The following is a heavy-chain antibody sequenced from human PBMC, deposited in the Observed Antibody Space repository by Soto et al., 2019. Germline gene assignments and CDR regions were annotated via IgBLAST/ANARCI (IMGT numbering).Heavy chain of an antibody. Sequence: GGSLRLSCAASGFTFSSYWMHWVRQAPGKGLVWVSRINSDGSSTSYADSVKGRFTISRDNAKNTLYLQMNSLRAEDTAVYYCARVSDEFGVVTYYYGMDVWGQGTTVTVSS. J-gene: IGHJ6*02. V-gene: IGHV3-74*01. D-gene: IGHD3-3*01. CDR3: ARVSDEFGVVTYYYGMDV. CDR2: INSDGSST. CDR1: GFTFSSYW.